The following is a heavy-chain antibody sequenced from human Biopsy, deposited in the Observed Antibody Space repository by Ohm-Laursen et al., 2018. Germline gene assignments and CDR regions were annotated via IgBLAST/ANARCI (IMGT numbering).Heavy chain of an antibody. CDR3: ARGSNDFGGLYFPR. Sequence: TLSLTWIVSGGSFTGHYWTWIRQPPGKGLEWIGHISHTGYTSYNASLKSRVTISVDTSRNHFSLRLSSLTAADTAVYYCARGSNDFGGLYFPRWGQGTLLTVTS. CDR1: GGSFTGHY. D-gene: IGHD4-23*01. CDR2: ISHTGYT. V-gene: IGHV4-59*11. J-gene: IGHJ4*02.